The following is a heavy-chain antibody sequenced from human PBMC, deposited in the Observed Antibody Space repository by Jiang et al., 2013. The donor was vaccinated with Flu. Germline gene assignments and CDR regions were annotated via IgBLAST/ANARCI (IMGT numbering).Heavy chain of an antibody. CDR3: AKDELGSDDALDI. V-gene: IGHV3-30*02. Sequence: QLLESGGGVVQPGGSLRLSCAASGFTFSSYGMHWVRQAPGKGLEWVAFIRYDGSNKYYADSVKGRFTISRDNSKNTLYLQMNSLRAEDTAVYYCAKDELGSDDALDIWGQGTMVTVSS. CDR1: GFTFSSYG. CDR2: IRYDGSNK. D-gene: IGHD6-13*01. J-gene: IGHJ3*02.